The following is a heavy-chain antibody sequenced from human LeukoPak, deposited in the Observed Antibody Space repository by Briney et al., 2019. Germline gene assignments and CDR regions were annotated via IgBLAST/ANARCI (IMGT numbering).Heavy chain of an antibody. CDR2: INPNSGGT. CDR1: GYTFTGYY. J-gene: IGHJ5*02. CDR3: ASIRSPSWSVLRGNWFDP. Sequence: ASVKVSCKASGYTFTGYYMHWVRQAPGQGLEWMGWINPNSGGTNCAQKFQGRVTMTRDTSISTAYMELSRLRSDDTAVYYCASIRSPSWSVLRGNWFDPWGQGTLVTVSS. D-gene: IGHD3-3*01. V-gene: IGHV1-2*02.